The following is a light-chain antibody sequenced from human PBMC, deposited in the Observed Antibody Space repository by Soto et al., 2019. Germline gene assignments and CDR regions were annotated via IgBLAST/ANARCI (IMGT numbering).Light chain of an antibody. CDR2: DVS. Sequence: EIVLTQSPGTLSLSPGERATLSCRASQSISSYLAWYQQKPGRAPRLLLYDVSNRAPGIPARFSGSGSGTDFTLTTSSLEPEDFAVYYCQQRSNWPPFTFGPGTKVDIK. V-gene: IGKV3-11*01. CDR3: QQRSNWPPFT. CDR1: QSISSY. J-gene: IGKJ3*01.